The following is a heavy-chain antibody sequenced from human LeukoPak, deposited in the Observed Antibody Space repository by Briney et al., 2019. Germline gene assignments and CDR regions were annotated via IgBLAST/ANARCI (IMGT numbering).Heavy chain of an antibody. CDR1: GYTFTSYG. J-gene: IGHJ4*02. V-gene: IGHV1-18*01. Sequence: ASVKVSCKASGYTFTSYGISWVRQAPGQGLEWMGWISAYNGNTNYAQKLQGRVTMTTDTSTSTAYMELRSLRSDDTAVYYCARVREYSSSPNGEDYWGQGTLVTVSS. CDR2: ISAYNGNT. D-gene: IGHD6-13*01. CDR3: ARVREYSSSPNGEDY.